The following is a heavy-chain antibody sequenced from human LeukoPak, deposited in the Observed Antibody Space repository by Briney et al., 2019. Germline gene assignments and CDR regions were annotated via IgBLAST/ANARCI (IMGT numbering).Heavy chain of an antibody. V-gene: IGHV4-61*02. CDR2: IYTSGST. CDR3: AREQYGDYPDY. CDR1: GGSISSGSYY. J-gene: IGHJ4*02. Sequence: SQTLSLTCTVSGGSISSGSYYWSWIRQPAGKGLEWIGRIYTSGSTNYNPSLKSRVTISVDTSKNQFSLKLSSVTAVDTAVYYCAREQYGDYPDYWGQGTLVTVSS. D-gene: IGHD4-17*01.